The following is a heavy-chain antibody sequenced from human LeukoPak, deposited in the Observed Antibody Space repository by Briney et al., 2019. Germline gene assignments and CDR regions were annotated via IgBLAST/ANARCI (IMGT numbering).Heavy chain of an antibody. J-gene: IGHJ4*02. CDR1: RFILIQFA. D-gene: IGHD2-15*01. CDR2: ISGRGGST. CDR3: ARVLAPGGAVYFFDY. V-gene: IGHV3-23*01. Sequence: PGGSLRLSCLSARFILIQFAMDTLGQAPGKGLEWVSGISGRGGSTYYADSVKGRFTISRHNSENKLYLQMNSLRAEDTAVYYCARVLAPGGAVYFFDYWGQGTLVTVSS.